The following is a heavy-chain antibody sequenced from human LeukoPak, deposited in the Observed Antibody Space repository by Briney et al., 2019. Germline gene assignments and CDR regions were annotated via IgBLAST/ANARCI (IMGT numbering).Heavy chain of an antibody. J-gene: IGHJ4*02. CDR1: GFTFSSYN. V-gene: IGHV3-23*01. CDR3: AKAEHHDILVVTLYGY. CDR2: ISGSGGRT. D-gene: IGHD2-2*01. Sequence: GGSLRLSCAASGFTFSSYNMNWVRQAPGKGLEWVSGISGSGGRTYYADSVKGRFTISRDNSKNTLYLQMNSLRAEDTAVYYCAKAEHHDILVVTLYGYWGQGTLVTVSS.